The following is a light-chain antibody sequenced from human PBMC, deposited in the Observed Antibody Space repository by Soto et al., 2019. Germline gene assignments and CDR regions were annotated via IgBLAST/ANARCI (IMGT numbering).Light chain of an antibody. V-gene: IGLV2-14*01. CDR2: EVT. CDR3: SSYTSSDTLVV. CDR1: TGDVGGYNY. Sequence: QSALTQPASVSGSPGQSITVSCTGTTGDVGGYNYVSWYQQHPGKAPKLIIYEVTNRPSGVSNRFSASKSGNTASLTISGLQADDKADFYCSSYTSSDTLVVFGTGTKLTVL. J-gene: IGLJ1*01.